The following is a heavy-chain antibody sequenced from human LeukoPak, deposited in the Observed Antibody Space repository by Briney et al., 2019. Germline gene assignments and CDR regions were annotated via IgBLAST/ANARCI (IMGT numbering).Heavy chain of an antibody. Sequence: GGSLRLSCAASGFTVSSTYMNWVRQSPGKGLDWVSVMFSDGTTFYADSVKGRFTISRDNSNNTLYLQMNGLTAEDTAVYYCARDVQGESDWNDGWFDPWGQGTLVTVSS. CDR2: MFSDGTT. V-gene: IGHV3-66*01. CDR3: ARDVQGESDWNDGWFDP. CDR1: GFTVSSTY. J-gene: IGHJ5*02. D-gene: IGHD1-1*01.